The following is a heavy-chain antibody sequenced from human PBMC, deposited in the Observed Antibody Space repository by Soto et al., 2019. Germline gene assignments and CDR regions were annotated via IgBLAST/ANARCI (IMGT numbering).Heavy chain of an antibody. V-gene: IGHV1-18*01. CDR1: GDVFSNYG. Sequence: ASVKVSCTASGDVFSNYGFSWVRQAPGQGLEWLGWISAYDGQTNYTKKFQGRVTMTTDTSSSTAFMELRSLRSDDTAVYYCARVWYYDSSGYYAFDYWGLGTLGTVSS. CDR3: ARVWYYDSSGYYAFDY. CDR2: ISAYDGQT. J-gene: IGHJ4*02. D-gene: IGHD3-22*01.